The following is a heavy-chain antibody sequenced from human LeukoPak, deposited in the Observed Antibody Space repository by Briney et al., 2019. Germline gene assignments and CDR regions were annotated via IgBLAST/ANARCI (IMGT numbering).Heavy chain of an antibody. CDR3: ARDRGVVVPAASWFDP. D-gene: IGHD2-2*01. V-gene: IGHV3-30-3*01. CDR2: ISYDGSNK. CDR1: GFTLSSYA. Sequence: GGSLSLACAAAGFTLSSYAMHWVRQAAGKGLEWVAVISYDGSNKYYADSVKGRFTISRDNSKNTLYLQMNSLRAEDTAVYYCARDRGVVVPAASWFDPWGQGTLVTVSS. J-gene: IGHJ5*02.